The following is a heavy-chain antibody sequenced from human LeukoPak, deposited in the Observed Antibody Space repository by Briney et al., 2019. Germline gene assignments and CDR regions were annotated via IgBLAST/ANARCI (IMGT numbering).Heavy chain of an antibody. CDR2: INPNSGGA. Sequence: ASVKVSCKASGYTFTGYYMHWVRQAPGRGLEWMGWINPNSGGANYAQKFQGRVTMTRDTSITTAYMQLSRLSPDDTAVYYCARVDWGSGAFDSWGQGTLLTVSS. D-gene: IGHD3-10*01. CDR3: ARVDWGSGAFDS. J-gene: IGHJ4*02. CDR1: GYTFTGYY. V-gene: IGHV1-2*02.